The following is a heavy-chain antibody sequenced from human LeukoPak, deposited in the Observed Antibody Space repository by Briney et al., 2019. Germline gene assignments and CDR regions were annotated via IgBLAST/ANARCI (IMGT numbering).Heavy chain of an antibody. CDR3: ARDLGYSYGPFDY. CDR2: IYYSGST. Sequence: SETLSLTCTVSGGSISSYYWSWIRQPPGKGLEWIGYIYYSGSTNHNPSLKSRVTISVDTSKNQFSLKLSSVTAADTAVYYCARDLGYSYGPFDYWGQGTLVTVSS. V-gene: IGHV4-59*01. J-gene: IGHJ4*02. CDR1: GGSISSYY. D-gene: IGHD5-18*01.